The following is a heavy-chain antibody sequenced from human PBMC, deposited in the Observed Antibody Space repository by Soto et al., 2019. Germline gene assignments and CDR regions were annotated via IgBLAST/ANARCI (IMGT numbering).Heavy chain of an antibody. CDR1: GFTFGDYA. V-gene: IGHV3-23*01. J-gene: IGHJ5*02. CDR3: AKDGYGSGSYYRGNWFDP. D-gene: IGHD3-10*01. Sequence: GSLRLSCTASGFTFGDYAMSWFRQAPGKGLEWVGFIRSKAISGSGGSTYYADSVKGRFTISRDNSKNTLYLQMNSLRAEDTAVYYCAKDGYGSGSYYRGNWFDPWGQGTLVTVSS. CDR2: ISGSGGST.